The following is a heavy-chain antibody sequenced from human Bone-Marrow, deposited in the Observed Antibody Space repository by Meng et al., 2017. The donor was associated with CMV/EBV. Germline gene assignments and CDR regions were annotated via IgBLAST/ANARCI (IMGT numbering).Heavy chain of an antibody. CDR1: GFTFLNSL. CDR2: IKEDGSQK. V-gene: IGHV3-7*03. J-gene: IGHJ4*02. Sequence: GESLKISCAASGFTFLNSLMTWVRQAPGKGPEWVATIKEDGSQKFYSASVKGRFTISRDNAQNSLYLQMNNLIPEDTAMYYCARFASVGYWGQGTLVTVSS. CDR3: ARFASVGY. D-gene: IGHD3-16*01.